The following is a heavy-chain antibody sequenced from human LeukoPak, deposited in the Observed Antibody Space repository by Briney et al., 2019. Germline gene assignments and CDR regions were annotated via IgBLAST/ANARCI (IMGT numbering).Heavy chain of an antibody. CDR3: ARGFFRQWLVRVAFDI. CDR2: INHSGST. D-gene: IGHD6-19*01. CDR1: GGSFSGYY. V-gene: IGHV4-34*01. J-gene: IGHJ3*02. Sequence: SETLSLTCAVYGGSFSGYYWSWIRQPPGKGLEWIGEINHSGSTNYNPSLKSRVTISVDTSKNQFSLKLSSVTAADTAVYYCARGFFRQWLVRVAFDIWGQGTMVIVSS.